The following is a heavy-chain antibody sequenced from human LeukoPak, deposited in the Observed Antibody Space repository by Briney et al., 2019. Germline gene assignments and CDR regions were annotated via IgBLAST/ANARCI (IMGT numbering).Heavy chain of an antibody. Sequence: GGSLRLSCAASGFTVSSNYMGWVRQAPGKGLEWVSVIYTDGRTYSADSMKGRFTLSRDNSKNTLYLQMNSLRAEDTAVYYCAKREGPYYFDYWGQGTLVTVSS. D-gene: IGHD5-24*01. CDR1: GFTVSSNY. J-gene: IGHJ4*02. CDR2: IYTDGRT. CDR3: AKREGPYYFDY. V-gene: IGHV3-66*01.